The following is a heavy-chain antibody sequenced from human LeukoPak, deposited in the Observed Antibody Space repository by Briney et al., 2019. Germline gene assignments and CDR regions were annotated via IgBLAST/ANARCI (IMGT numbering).Heavy chain of an antibody. CDR2: INHSGST. J-gene: IGHJ4*02. D-gene: IGHD5-18*01. CDR1: GGSFSGYY. V-gene: IGHV4-34*01. Sequence: SETLSLTCAVYGGSFSGYYWSRIRQPPGKGLEWIGEINHSGSTNYNPSLKSRVTISVDTSKNQFSLKLSSVTAADTAVYYCARFGSRGYSYGLWKSYYFDYWGQGTLVTVSS. CDR3: ARFGSRGYSYGLWKSYYFDY.